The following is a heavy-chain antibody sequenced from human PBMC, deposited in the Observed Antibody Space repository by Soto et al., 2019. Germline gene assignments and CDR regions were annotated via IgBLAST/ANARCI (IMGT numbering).Heavy chain of an antibody. V-gene: IGHV3-30-3*01. Sequence: QVQLVESGGGVVQPGRSLRLSCAASGFTFSSYAMHWVRQAPGKGLEWVAVISYDGSNKYYADSVKGRFTISRDNSKNTLYLQMNSLRAEDTAVYYCARDQEWLARRGQYWYFDLWGRGTLVTVSS. CDR3: ARDQEWLARRGQYWYFDL. J-gene: IGHJ2*01. CDR1: GFTFSSYA. CDR2: ISYDGSNK. D-gene: IGHD6-19*01.